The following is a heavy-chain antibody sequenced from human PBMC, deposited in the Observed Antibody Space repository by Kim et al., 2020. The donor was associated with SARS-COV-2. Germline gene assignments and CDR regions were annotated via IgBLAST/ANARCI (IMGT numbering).Heavy chain of an antibody. CDR3: AKVRARLLGYYYYGMDV. CDR2: ISGSGGST. V-gene: IGHV3-23*01. J-gene: IGHJ6*02. D-gene: IGHD2-8*02. CDR1: GFTFSSYA. Sequence: GGSLRLSCAASGFTFSSYAMSWVRQAPGKGLVWVSAISGSGGSTYYADSVKGRFTISRDDSKNTLYLQMNRLRAEDTAVYYCAKVRARLLGYYYYGMDVWGQETTVTVSS.